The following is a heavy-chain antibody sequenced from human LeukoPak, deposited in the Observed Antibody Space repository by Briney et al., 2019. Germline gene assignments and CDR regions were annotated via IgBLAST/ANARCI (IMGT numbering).Heavy chain of an antibody. Sequence: SETLSLTCAVYGGSFSGYYWSWIRQPPGKGLEWIGEINHSGSTNYNPSLKSRVTISVDTSKNQFSLKLSSVTAADTAVYYCARHPDLGYSYWYYFDYWGQGTLVTVSS. CDR3: ARHPDLGYSYWYYFDY. CDR1: GGSFSGYY. CDR2: INHSGST. D-gene: IGHD5-18*01. V-gene: IGHV4-34*01. J-gene: IGHJ4*02.